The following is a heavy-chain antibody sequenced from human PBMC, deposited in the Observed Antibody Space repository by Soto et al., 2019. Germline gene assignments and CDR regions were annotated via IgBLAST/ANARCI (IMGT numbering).Heavy chain of an antibody. CDR3: ARGLPGTFDY. Sequence: QVQLQEWGAGLLKPSETLSLTCAVYGGSFSGYYWSWIRQPPGKGLEWIGEINHSGSTNYNPSLKSRVTISVDTSKNQFSLKLSSGTAADTAVYYCARGLPGTFDYWGQGTLVTVSS. V-gene: IGHV4-34*01. CDR1: GGSFSGYY. D-gene: IGHD1-1*01. J-gene: IGHJ4*02. CDR2: INHSGST.